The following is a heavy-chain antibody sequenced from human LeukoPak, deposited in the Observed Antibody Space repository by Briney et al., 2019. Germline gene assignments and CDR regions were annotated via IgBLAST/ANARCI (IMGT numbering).Heavy chain of an antibody. CDR2: IKPDGSEK. D-gene: IGHD3-16*02. J-gene: IGHJ4*02. CDR3: ARRRTFGGVIAPDY. Sequence: GESLRLSCAASGFTFITSWMSWLRQAPGKGLEWVAHIKPDGSEKYYVDSVKGRFTISRDNAKNSLYLQMNSLRAEDTAVYYCARRRTFGGVIAPDYWGQGTLVTVSS. V-gene: IGHV3-7*03. CDR1: GFTFITSW.